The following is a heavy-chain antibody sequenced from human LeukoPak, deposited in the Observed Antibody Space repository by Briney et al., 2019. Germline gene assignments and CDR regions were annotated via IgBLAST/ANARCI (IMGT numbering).Heavy chain of an antibody. CDR2: ISTSGSTI. J-gene: IGHJ6*03. CDR3: AKSSGYGDYGYYYYYMDV. D-gene: IGHD4-17*01. Sequence: GGSLRLSCAASEFTFSDYFMSWIRQAPGKGLEWLSYISTSGSTIYYADSVKGRFTISRDNSENTLYLQMNSLRAEDTAVYYCAKSSGYGDYGYYYYYMDVWGKGTTVTISS. V-gene: IGHV3-11*01. CDR1: EFTFSDYF.